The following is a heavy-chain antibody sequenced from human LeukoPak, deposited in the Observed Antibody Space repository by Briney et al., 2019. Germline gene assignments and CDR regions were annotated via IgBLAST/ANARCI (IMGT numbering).Heavy chain of an antibody. CDR1: GFTFSSYS. D-gene: IGHD3-3*01. V-gene: IGHV3-21*01. Sequence: GGSLRLSCAASGFTFSSYSMNWVRQAPGKELEWVSSISSSSSYIYYADSVKGRFTISRDNAKNSLYLQMNSLRAEDTAVYYCARDPTRDFWSGYYSSRGGTHFDYWGQGTLVTVSS. CDR2: ISSSSSYI. J-gene: IGHJ4*02. CDR3: ARDPTRDFWSGYYSSRGGTHFDY.